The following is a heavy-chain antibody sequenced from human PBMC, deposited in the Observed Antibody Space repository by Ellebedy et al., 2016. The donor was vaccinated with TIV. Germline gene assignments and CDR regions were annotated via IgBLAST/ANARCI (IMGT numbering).Heavy chain of an antibody. V-gene: IGHV1-58*01. CDR3: ARSDYGDYDFDY. CDR2: IVVGSGNT. CDR1: GFTFTSSA. D-gene: IGHD4-17*01. Sequence: ASVKVSCKASGFTFTSSAVQWVRQARGQRLEWIGWIVVGSGNTNYAQKLQERVTITRDMSTSTAYMELSSLRSEDTAVYYCARSDYGDYDFDYWGQGTLVTVSS. J-gene: IGHJ4*02.